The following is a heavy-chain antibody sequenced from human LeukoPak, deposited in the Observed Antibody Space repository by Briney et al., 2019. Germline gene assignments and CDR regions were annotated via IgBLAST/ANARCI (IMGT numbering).Heavy chain of an antibody. CDR1: GYTFTSYD. J-gene: IGHJ5*02. D-gene: IGHD3-22*01. CDR3: ARSITDSSGSQNWFDP. Sequence: GASVKVSCKASGYTFTSYDINWVRQATGQGLEWMGWMNPNSGNTGYAQKFQGRVTMTRNTSISTAYMELSSLRSEDTAVYYCARSITDSSGSQNWFDPWGQGTLVTVSS. CDR2: MNPNSGNT. V-gene: IGHV1-8*01.